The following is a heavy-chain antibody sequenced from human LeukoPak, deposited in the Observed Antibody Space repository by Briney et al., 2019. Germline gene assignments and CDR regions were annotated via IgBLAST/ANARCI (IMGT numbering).Heavy chain of an antibody. CDR3: ARRSRIMIVVDAFDI. CDR2: INTNTGNP. V-gene: IGHV7-4-1*02. Sequence: GASVKVSCKASGYTFTSYAMNWVRQAPGQGLEWMGWINTNTGNPTYAQGFTGRFVFSLDTSVSTAYLQWSSLKASDTAMYYCARRSRIMIVVDAFDIWGQGTMVTVSS. D-gene: IGHD3-22*01. J-gene: IGHJ3*02. CDR1: GYTFTSYA.